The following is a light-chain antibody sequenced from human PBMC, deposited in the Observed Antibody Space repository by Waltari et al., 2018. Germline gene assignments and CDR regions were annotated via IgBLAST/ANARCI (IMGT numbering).Light chain of an antibody. Sequence: YELTQPPPVSVSPGQTARTTCSGDAVTNKYEYWYQQKSGQAPVLVIYEDNKRRSGIPERFSGSSSGTMVTLTISGAQVEDEGDYYCYSTDRTGKQRVFGGGTKLTVL. J-gene: IGLJ2*01. CDR3: YSTDRTGKQRV. CDR1: AVTNKY. V-gene: IGLV3-10*01. CDR2: EDN.